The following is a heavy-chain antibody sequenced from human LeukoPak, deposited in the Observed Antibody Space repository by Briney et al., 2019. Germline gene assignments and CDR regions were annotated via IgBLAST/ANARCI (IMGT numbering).Heavy chain of an antibody. CDR2: IKQDGSDK. Sequence: GGSLRLSCAASGFTLSTYWMSWVRQAPGKGLEWVANIKQDGSDKYYVDSVKGRFTISRDNAKNSLFLQMNSLRAEDTAVYYCARVRCSSNSCFPDYWGQGTLVTVSS. CDR3: ARVRCSSNSCFPDY. D-gene: IGHD2-2*01. V-gene: IGHV3-7*01. CDR1: GFTLSTYW. J-gene: IGHJ4*02.